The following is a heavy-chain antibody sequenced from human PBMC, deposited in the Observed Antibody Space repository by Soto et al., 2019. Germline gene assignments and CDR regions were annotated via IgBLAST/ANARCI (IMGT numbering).Heavy chain of an antibody. Sequence: PSETLSLTCTVSGGSISSGDYYWSWIRQPPGKGLEWIGYIYYSGSTYSNPSLKSRVTISVDTCKIQFSLKLSSVTAADTAVYYCARDLGGWLRIENWFAPWGQGTRVTVSS. CDR3: ARDLGGWLRIENWFAP. CDR2: IYYSGST. D-gene: IGHD5-12*01. V-gene: IGHV4-30-4*02. CDR1: GGSISSGDYY. J-gene: IGHJ5*02.